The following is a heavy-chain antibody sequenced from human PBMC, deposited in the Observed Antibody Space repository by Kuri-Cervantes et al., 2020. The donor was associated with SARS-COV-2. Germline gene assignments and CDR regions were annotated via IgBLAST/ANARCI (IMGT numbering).Heavy chain of an antibody. D-gene: IGHD3-3*01. V-gene: IGHV3-64D*08. J-gene: IGHJ4*02. CDR2: INNDGYYT. CDR1: GFTFSNYV. CDR3: VKSLRFLEWLPLDY. Sequence: GESLKISCVASGFTFSNYVIHWVRQAPGKGLEYVSAINNDGYYTYYTDSVKGRFIISRDNSKNTLYLQMSSLRAEGTAVYYCVKSLRFLEWLPLDYWGQGTLVTVSS.